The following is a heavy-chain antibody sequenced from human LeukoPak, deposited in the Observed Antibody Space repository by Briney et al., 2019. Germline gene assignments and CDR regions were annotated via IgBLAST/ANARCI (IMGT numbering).Heavy chain of an antibody. CDR1: GFTFDDYA. CDR2: ISWNSGSI. V-gene: IGHV3-9*01. J-gene: IGHJ3*02. D-gene: IGHD4-17*01. Sequence: PGGSLRLSCAASGFTFDDYAMYWVRQAPGKGLEWVSGISWNSGSIGYADSVKGRFTISRDNAKNSLYLQMNSLRAEDTALYYCARDYGDFCDAFDIWGQGTMVTVSS. CDR3: ARDYGDFCDAFDI.